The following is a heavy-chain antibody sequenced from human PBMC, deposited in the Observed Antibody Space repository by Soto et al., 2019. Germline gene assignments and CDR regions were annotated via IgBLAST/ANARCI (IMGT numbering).Heavy chain of an antibody. V-gene: IGHV3-64*01. Sequence: EVQLVESGGGLVQPGGSLRLSCAASGFTFSSYAMHWVRQAPGKGLEYVSAISSNGGSTYYANSVKGRFTISRDNSKNTLYLQMGSLRAKDMAVYYCASSGRSITMVRGVNYDYWGQGTLVTVSS. CDR3: ASSGRSITMVRGVNYDY. CDR1: GFTFSSYA. J-gene: IGHJ4*02. D-gene: IGHD3-10*01. CDR2: ISSNGGST.